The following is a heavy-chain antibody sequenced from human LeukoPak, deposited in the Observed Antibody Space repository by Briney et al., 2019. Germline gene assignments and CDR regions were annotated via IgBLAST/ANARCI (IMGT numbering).Heavy chain of an antibody. CDR1: GFTFSNYD. D-gene: IGHD6-19*01. J-gene: IGHJ2*01. Sequence: GGSLRLSCAASGFTFSNYDMHWVRQATGKGLEWVSGISTAGETNYPGSVKGRFTISRENAKNSVYLQMNSLRAGDTAVHYCAREIAVAGTWYFDLWGRGTLVTVSS. V-gene: IGHV3-13*01. CDR3: AREIAVAGTWYFDL. CDR2: ISTAGET.